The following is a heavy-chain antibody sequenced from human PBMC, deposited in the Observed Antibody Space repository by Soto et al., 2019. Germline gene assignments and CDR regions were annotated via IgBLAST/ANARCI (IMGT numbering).Heavy chain of an antibody. J-gene: IGHJ5*02. CDR2: IYYSGST. V-gene: IGHV4-59*08. CDR3: ARCEGYSYGYHWFDP. CDR1: GGSISSYY. Sequence: PSETLSLTCTVSGGSISSYYWSCIRQPPGKGLEWIGYIYYSGSTNYNPSLKSRVTISVDTSKNQFSLKLSSVTAADTAVYYCARCEGYSYGYHWFDPWGQGTLVTVSS. D-gene: IGHD5-18*01.